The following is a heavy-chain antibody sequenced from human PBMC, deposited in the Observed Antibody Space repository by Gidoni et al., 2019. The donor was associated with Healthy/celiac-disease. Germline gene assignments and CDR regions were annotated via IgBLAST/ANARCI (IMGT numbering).Heavy chain of an antibody. J-gene: IGHJ4*02. CDR3: ASYCSGGSCYAGPAR. CDR2: INHSRST. CDR1: GGSFSGYY. D-gene: IGHD2-15*01. Sequence: QVQPQQWGAGLLKPSETLSLICAVYGGSFSGYYWSWIRQPPGKGLEWIGEINHSRSTNYNPTLKSRVTISVDTSKNQFSLKLSSVTAADTAVYYCASYCSGGSCYAGPARWGQGTLVTVSS. V-gene: IGHV4-34*01.